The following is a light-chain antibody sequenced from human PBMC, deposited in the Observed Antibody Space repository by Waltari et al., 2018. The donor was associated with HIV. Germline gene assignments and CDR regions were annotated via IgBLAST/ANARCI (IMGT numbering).Light chain of an antibody. CDR2: GAS. J-gene: IGKJ2*01. Sequence: EIVLPQSPGTLSLSPGESATLSCRASQSVGSNFLAWYQQKPGQAPRLLIYGASSRATGIPDRFSGSGSGTDFTLTISRLEPEDIAVYFCQQYGSSPGTFGQGTKLEIK. CDR1: QSVGSNF. V-gene: IGKV3-20*01. CDR3: QQYGSSPGT.